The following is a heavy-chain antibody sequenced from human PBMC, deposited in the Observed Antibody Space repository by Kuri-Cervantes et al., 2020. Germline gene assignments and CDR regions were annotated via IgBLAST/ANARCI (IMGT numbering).Heavy chain of an antibody. CDR3: ARDSGSGSYPHAFDI. Sequence: ASVKVSCKASGYTFTGYYMHWVRQVPGQGLEWMGWINPNSGGTNYAQKFQGRVTMTRDTSISTAYMELSRLRSDDTAVYYCARDSGSGSYPHAFDIWGQETMVTVSS. V-gene: IGHV1-2*02. J-gene: IGHJ3*02. CDR2: INPNSGGT. D-gene: IGHD3-10*01. CDR1: GYTFTGYY.